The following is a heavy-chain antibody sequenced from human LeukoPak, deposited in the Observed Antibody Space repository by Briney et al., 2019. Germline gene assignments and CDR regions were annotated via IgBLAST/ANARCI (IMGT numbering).Heavy chain of an antibody. CDR1: GFTFSSYG. CDR2: ISYDGSNK. J-gene: IGHJ3*02. D-gene: IGHD2-15*01. V-gene: IGHV3-30*18. Sequence: GGSLRLSCAASGFTFSSYGMHWVRQAPGKGLEWVAVISYDGSNKYYADSVKGRFTISRDNSKNTLYLQMNSLRAEDTAVYYCAKGLIVVVVAATGADAFDIWGQGTMVTVSS. CDR3: AKGLIVVVVAATGADAFDI.